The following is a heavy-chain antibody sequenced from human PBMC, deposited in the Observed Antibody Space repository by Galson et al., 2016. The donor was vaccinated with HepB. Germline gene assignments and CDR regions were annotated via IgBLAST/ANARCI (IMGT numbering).Heavy chain of an antibody. CDR1: GFTFRTYA. D-gene: IGHD3-9*01. CDR2: ISGNVYST. Sequence: SLRLSCAASGFTFRTYAMIWVRQAPGKGLEWVSTISGNVYSTYYADSVKGRFTISRDNSKNTLSLQMNSLRADDTAVYYCAKVHDILSGFYKSYFDYWDQGTLVAVSS. CDR3: AKVHDILSGFYKSYFDY. V-gene: IGHV3-23*01. J-gene: IGHJ4*01.